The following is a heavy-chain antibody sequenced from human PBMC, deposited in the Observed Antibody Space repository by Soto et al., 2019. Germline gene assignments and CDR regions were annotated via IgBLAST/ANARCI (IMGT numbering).Heavy chain of an antibody. CDR2: IYSDGTT. CDR1: GGSISGYY. J-gene: IGHJ5*02. V-gene: IGHV4-4*07. D-gene: IGHD2-21*01. CDR3: ASSKYDVVAGSVWFDP. Sequence: PSETLSLTCTVSGGSISGYYWSWVRQPAGKGLEWVGRIYSDGTTNYSPSLKSRVTMSLDTSKDQFSLHLNSVTAADTAVYFCASSKYDVVAGSVWFDPWGQGTLVTVSS.